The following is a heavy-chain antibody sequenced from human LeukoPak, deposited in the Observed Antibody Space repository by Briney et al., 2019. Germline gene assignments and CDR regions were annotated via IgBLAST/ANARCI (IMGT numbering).Heavy chain of an antibody. D-gene: IGHD2-2*01. V-gene: IGHV4-59*01. Sequence: PSETLSLTCNVSGVSISSYFWSWIRQPPGKGPEWIGYIYHSGSTYYNPSPESRVSISVDTSKNQFSLSLRSVTAADTAVYFCARGTYCSRTSCYEGIFVHWGQGALVSVSS. CDR2: IYHSGST. CDR1: GVSISSYF. J-gene: IGHJ4*02. CDR3: ARGTYCSRTSCYEGIFVH.